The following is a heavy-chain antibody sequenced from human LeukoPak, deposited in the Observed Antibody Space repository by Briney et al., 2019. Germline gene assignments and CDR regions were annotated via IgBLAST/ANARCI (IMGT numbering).Heavy chain of an antibody. CDR1: GYTFTSYG. Sequence: ASVKVSCKASGYTFTSYGISWVRQAPGQGLEWMGWISAYNGNTNYAQKLQGRVTMTTDTSTSTAYMELRSLRSDDTAVYYCARDRGWYYDFWSSHHDAFDIWGQGTMVTVSS. D-gene: IGHD3-3*01. J-gene: IGHJ3*02. CDR3: ARDRGWYYDFWSSHHDAFDI. CDR2: ISAYNGNT. V-gene: IGHV1-18*01.